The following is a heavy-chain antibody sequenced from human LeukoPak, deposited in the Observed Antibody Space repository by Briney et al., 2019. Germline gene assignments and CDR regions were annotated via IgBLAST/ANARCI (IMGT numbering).Heavy chain of an antibody. CDR2: IYYSGRT. Sequence: PSETLSLTCTVSNGSISSSSYYWGWVRQPPGKGLEWIGTIYYSGRTYYNPSLESRLTISVDTSKNQFSLNLSSVTAADTAVYYCASLGKLGYYFDYWGQGTLATVSS. D-gene: IGHD3-16*01. J-gene: IGHJ4*02. CDR3: ASLGKLGYYFDY. CDR1: NGSISSSSYY. V-gene: IGHV4-39*01.